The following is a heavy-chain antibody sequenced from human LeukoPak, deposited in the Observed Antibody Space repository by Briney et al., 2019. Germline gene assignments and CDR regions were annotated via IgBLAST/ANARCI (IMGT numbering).Heavy chain of an antibody. CDR1: GGSISSYY. D-gene: IGHD5-18*01. J-gene: IGHJ6*03. CDR3: ARGLSDTAMPRRPYYYYYMDV. Sequence: SETLSLTCTVSGGSISSYYWSWIRQPPGKGLEWIGYIYYSGSTNYNPSLKSRVTISVDTSKNQFSLKLSSATAADTAVYYCARGLSDTAMPRRPYYYYYMDVWGKGTTVTVS. CDR2: IYYSGST. V-gene: IGHV4-59*01.